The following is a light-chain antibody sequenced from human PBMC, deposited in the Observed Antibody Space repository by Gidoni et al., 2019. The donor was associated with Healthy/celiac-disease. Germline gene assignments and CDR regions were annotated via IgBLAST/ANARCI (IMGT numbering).Light chain of an antibody. V-gene: IGKV3-11*01. CDR1: QSVSSY. CDR3: QQRRT. CDR2: DAS. Sequence: ESGLTQSPATLSLSPGERATLSCRASQSVSSYLAWYQQKPGQAPRLLIYDASNRATGIPARFSGGGSATDFSPTLRRLEPEAVAGYCYQQRRTFGGGTKVEIK. J-gene: IGKJ4*01.